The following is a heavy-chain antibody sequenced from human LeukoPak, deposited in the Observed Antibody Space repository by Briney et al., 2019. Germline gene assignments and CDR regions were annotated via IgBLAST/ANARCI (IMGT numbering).Heavy chain of an antibody. J-gene: IGHJ4*02. CDR1: GVSISSYY. Sequence: PPETVSLTCIVSGVSISSYYWTWIRQPPGKGLEWIGYIYYSGSTNYNPSLKSRVTISVDTSKNQFSLKLSSVTAADTAVYYCARGAVADFFDYWGQGTLVTVSS. D-gene: IGHD6-19*01. CDR3: ARGAVADFFDY. V-gene: IGHV4-59*01. CDR2: IYYSGST.